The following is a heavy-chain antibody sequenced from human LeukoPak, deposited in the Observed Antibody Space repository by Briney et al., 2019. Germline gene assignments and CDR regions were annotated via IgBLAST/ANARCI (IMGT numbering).Heavy chain of an antibody. CDR3: ATDVGTYYYDSSGYYYNDY. J-gene: IGHJ4*02. CDR2: IIPILGIA. D-gene: IGHD3-22*01. Sequence: SVKVSCKASGGTFSSYAISWVRQAPGQGLEWMGRIIPILGIANYAQKFQGRVTMTEDTSTDTAYMELSSLRSEDTAVYYCATDVGTYYYDSSGYYYNDYWGQGTLVTVSS. V-gene: IGHV1-69*04. CDR1: GGTFSSYA.